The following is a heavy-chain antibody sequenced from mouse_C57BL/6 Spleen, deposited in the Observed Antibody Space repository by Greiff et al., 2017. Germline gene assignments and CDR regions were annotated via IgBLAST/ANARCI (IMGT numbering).Heavy chain of an antibody. CDR3: ARDGDYDDDGGFDY. CDR2: ISYDGSN. V-gene: IGHV3-6*01. J-gene: IGHJ2*01. D-gene: IGHD2-4*01. Sequence: ESGPGLVKPSQSLSLTCSVTGYSITSGYYWNWIRQFPGNKLEWMGYISYDGSNNYNPSLKNRITITRDTSKNQFFLKLNSVTTEDTATYYCARDGDYDDDGGFDYWGQGTTLTVSS. CDR1: GYSITSGYY.